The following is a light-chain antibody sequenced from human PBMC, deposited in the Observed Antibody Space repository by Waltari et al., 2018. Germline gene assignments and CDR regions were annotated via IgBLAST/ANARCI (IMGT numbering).Light chain of an antibody. V-gene: IGKV3-15*01. J-gene: IGKJ5*01. CDR1: QSVTSN. CDR2: GAS. CDR3: QQYNNWPTSIT. Sequence: EIVMTQSPATLSVSPGERATLSFRSSQSVTSNLAWYQQKPGHAPRLLIYGASTRATGIPARFSGSGSGTEFTLTISSRQSEDFAVYYCQQYNNWPTSITFGQGTRLEIK.